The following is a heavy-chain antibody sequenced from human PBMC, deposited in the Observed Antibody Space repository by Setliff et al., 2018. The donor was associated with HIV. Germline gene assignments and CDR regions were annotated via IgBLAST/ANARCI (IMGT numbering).Heavy chain of an antibody. D-gene: IGHD3-3*01. CDR3: ARGRDYTGSWFRPFYLDF. CDR2: INHSGST. J-gene: IGHJ4*01. CDR1: GGSFSGYF. Sequence: SETLSLTCTVYGGSFSGYFWSWIRQTPGKGLEWLGEINHSGSTAYNLALESRVSMSIDTSKNQFSLKLTSVTAADTAIYYCARGRDYTGSWFRPFYLDFWGHGNLVTVSS. V-gene: IGHV4-34*01.